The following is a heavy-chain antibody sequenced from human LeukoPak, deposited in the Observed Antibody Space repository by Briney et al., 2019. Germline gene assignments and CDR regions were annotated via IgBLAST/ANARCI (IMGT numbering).Heavy chain of an antibody. CDR3: AKGQWVTLIRDYYYGMDV. J-gene: IGHJ6*02. Sequence: GGSLRLSCAASGFTFSSYAMSWVRQAPGKGLEWVSGISGSGGNTYYADSVKGRFTISRDNSKNTLYLQMNSLRAEDTAVYYCAKGQWVTLIRDYYYGMDVWGQGTTVTVSS. V-gene: IGHV3-23*01. CDR2: ISGSGGNT. D-gene: IGHD3-22*01. CDR1: GFTFSSYA.